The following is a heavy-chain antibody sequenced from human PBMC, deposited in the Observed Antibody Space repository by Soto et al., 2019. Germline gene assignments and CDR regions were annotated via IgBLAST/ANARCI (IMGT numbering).Heavy chain of an antibody. CDR1: GFTFSNHA. D-gene: IGHD1-26*01. J-gene: IGHJ4*02. Sequence: EVNLLESGGGLVQPGGSLRLSCAASGFTFSNHAMSWVRQAPGKGLEWVSAFTSGGGTYYADSVKGRFTISRDNSKNTLYLQMNSLRADDTAVYYCAKANKWTSYFDYWGQGTLVTVSS. V-gene: IGHV3-23*01. CDR2: FTSGGGT. CDR3: AKANKWTSYFDY.